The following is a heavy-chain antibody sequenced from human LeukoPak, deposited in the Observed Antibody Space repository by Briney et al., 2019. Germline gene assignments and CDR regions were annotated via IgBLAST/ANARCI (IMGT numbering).Heavy chain of an antibody. D-gene: IGHD3-10*01. J-gene: IGHJ5*02. CDR2: INHSGST. Sequence: SETLSLTCAVYGVSFSGYYWSWIRQPPGKGLEWIGEINHSGSTNYNPSLKSRVTISVDTSKNQFSLKLSSVTAADTAVYYCARGLRLLWFGELCWFDPWGQGTLVTVSS. V-gene: IGHV4-34*01. CDR1: GVSFSGYY. CDR3: ARGLRLLWFGELCWFDP.